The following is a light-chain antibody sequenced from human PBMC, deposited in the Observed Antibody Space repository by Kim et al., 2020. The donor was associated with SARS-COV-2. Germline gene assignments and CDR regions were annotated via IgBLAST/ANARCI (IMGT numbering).Light chain of an antibody. CDR3: QQYESIPFT. CDR1: QSVLYSSDNKNY. Sequence: RATINCKSSQSVLYSSDNKNYLAWYQQKPGQPPKLLISWASTRDSGVPDRFSGSGSGTDFTLTISSLQAEDVAFYYCQQYESIPFTFGQGTKLEI. CDR2: WAS. V-gene: IGKV4-1*01. J-gene: IGKJ2*01.